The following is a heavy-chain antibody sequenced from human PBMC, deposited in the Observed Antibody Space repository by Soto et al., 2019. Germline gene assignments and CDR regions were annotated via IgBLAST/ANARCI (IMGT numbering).Heavy chain of an antibody. CDR3: ARDSTYCSGGSCYPRRSDY. CDR2: IKQDGSEK. V-gene: IGHV3-7*05. J-gene: IGHJ4*02. D-gene: IGHD2-15*01. Sequence: EVQLVESGGGLVQPGGSLRLSCAASGFTFSSYWMSWVRQAPGKGLEGVANIKQDGSEKYYVDSVKGRFTISRDNAKNSLYLQMNSLRAEDTAVYYCARDSTYCSGGSCYPRRSDYWGQGTLVTVSS. CDR1: GFTFSSYW.